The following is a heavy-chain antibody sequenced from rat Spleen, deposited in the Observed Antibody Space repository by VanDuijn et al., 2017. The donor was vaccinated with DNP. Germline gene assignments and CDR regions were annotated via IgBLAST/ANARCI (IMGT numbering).Heavy chain of an antibody. J-gene: IGHJ2*01. CDR2: ITRGGGST. CDR3: ARPDY. Sequence: EVQLVESGGDLVQPGRSLKLSCVASGFTFSYYWMTWIRQVPGKGLEWVASITRGGGSTYYSDSVKGRFTISRDNAKRILDLQMDSLRSEDTATYYCARPDYWGQGVMVTVSS. CDR1: GFTFSYYW. V-gene: IGHV5-31*01.